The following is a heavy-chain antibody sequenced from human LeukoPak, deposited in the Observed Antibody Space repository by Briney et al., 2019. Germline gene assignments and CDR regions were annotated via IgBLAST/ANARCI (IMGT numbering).Heavy chain of an antibody. CDR2: ISAYNGNT. V-gene: IGHV1-18*03. CDR1: GYTFTSYG. Sequence: ASVKVSCKASGYTFTSYGISWVRQAPGQGLEWMGWISAYNGNTNYAQKLQGRVTMTTDTSTSTAYMELRSLRSDDMAVYYCARQPMSDFWSGYSAYHDYWGQGTLVTVSS. D-gene: IGHD3-3*01. J-gene: IGHJ4*02. CDR3: ARQPMSDFWSGYSAYHDY.